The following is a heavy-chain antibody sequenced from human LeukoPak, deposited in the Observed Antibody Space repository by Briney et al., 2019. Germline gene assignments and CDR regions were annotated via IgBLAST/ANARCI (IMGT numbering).Heavy chain of an antibody. CDR3: ARSVADIAVASEEFDY. CDR1: GYTFTGYY. Sequence: GASVKVSCKASGYTFTGYYMHWVRQAAGQGLEWMGWINPNSGGRNYAQKFQGRVTMTRDTSISTAYMELSRLRSDDTAVYYCARSVADIAVASEEFDYWGQGTLVTVSS. V-gene: IGHV1-2*02. J-gene: IGHJ4*02. D-gene: IGHD6-19*01. CDR2: INPNSGGR.